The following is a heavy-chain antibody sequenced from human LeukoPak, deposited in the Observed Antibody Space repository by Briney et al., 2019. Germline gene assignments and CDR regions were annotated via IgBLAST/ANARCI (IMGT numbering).Heavy chain of an antibody. V-gene: IGHV3-23*01. J-gene: IGHJ4*02. CDR1: GFTFSTTA. CDR2: FGGTGDI. D-gene: IGHD3-16*01. CDR3: AKDVLRWAFDY. Sequence: GGSLRLSCAASGFTFSTTAMAWVRQAPGKGLELVLGFGGTGDIHYADSVRGRFTISRNNSKGILYLQMDSLRAEDTAVYYCAKDVLRWAFDYWGQGTLVTVSS.